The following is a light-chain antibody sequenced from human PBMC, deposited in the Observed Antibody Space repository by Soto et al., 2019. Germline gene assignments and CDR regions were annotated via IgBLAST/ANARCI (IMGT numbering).Light chain of an antibody. CDR3: QQYNNWPPWT. V-gene: IGKV3-15*01. J-gene: IGKJ1*01. Sequence: ETVMTQSPATLSVSPGETATLFCRASQNVLSNLAWYQQKPGQAPRLLVHGASNRATGIPARFSGRGSETEFTLIISNLQAEDFAVYYCQQYNNWPPWTFGQGTKVEIK. CDR1: QNVLSN. CDR2: GAS.